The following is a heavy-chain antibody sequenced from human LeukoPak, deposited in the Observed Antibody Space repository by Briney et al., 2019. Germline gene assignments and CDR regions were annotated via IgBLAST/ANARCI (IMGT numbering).Heavy chain of an antibody. CDR1: GFTFSSYA. Sequence: GGSLRLSCAASGFTFSSYAMSWVRQAPGKGLEWVSAISGNGGSTYYADSVKGRFTISRDNSKNTLYLQMNSLRAEDTAVYYCAKGRRNLIAVAGTPQDYWGQGTLVTVSS. CDR2: ISGNGGST. CDR3: AKGRRNLIAVAGTPQDY. V-gene: IGHV3-23*01. J-gene: IGHJ4*02. D-gene: IGHD6-19*01.